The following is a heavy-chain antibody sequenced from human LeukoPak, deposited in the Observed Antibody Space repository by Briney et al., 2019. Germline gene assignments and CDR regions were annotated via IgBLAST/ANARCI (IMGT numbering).Heavy chain of an antibody. CDR3: ARLNTYVRAFDY. J-gene: IGHJ4*02. D-gene: IGHD2-2*02. V-gene: IGHV4-39*07. CDR1: GGSISSSSYY. Sequence: QLQLQESGPGLVKPSETLSLTCTVSGGSISSSSYYWGWIRQPPGKGLEWIGSIYYSGSTYYNPSLKSRVTMSVDTSKNQFSLKLSSVTAADTAVYSCARLNTYVRAFDYWGQGTLVTVSS. CDR2: IYYSGST.